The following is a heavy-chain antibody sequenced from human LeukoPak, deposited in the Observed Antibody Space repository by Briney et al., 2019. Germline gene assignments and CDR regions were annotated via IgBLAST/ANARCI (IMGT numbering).Heavy chain of an antibody. Sequence: SETLSLTCAVSGYSISSAYYWGWIRQPPGKGLEWIGSIYHSGSTHYNPPLKSRVTISVDTSKNQFSLKLSSVTAADTAVYYCARNGTSGYFDYWGQGTLVTVSS. V-gene: IGHV4-38-2*01. J-gene: IGHJ4*02. CDR1: GYSISSAYY. CDR2: IYHSGST. D-gene: IGHD2-2*01. CDR3: ARNGTSGYFDY.